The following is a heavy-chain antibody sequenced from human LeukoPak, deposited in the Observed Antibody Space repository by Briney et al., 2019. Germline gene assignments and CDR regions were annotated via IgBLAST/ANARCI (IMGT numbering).Heavy chain of an antibody. J-gene: IGHJ4*02. CDR2: IYYSGST. Sequence: PSGTLSLTCAVSGYSISSGNYWSWIRQPPGKGLEWIGYIYYSGSTNYNPSLKSRVTIPLDTSKNQFSLKLSSVTAADTAVYYCARSTWLLDKWGQGTLVTVSS. CDR1: GYSISSGNY. CDR3: ARSTWLLDK. D-gene: IGHD3-22*01. V-gene: IGHV4-61*01.